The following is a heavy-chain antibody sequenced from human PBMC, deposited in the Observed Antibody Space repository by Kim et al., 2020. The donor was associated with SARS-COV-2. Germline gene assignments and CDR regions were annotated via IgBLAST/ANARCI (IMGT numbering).Heavy chain of an antibody. J-gene: IGHJ4*02. CDR3: VREGLRRWPSFDH. CDR1: GFTFSTYT. Sequence: GGSLRLSCAASGFTFSTYTLDWVRQAPGKGLEWVSSISGVSGDIYYADSVRGRFTISRDNAKNSVSLEMNTLRVDDTAIYYCVREGLRRWPSFDHSGQGT. D-gene: IGHD2-15*01. V-gene: IGHV3-21*01. CDR2: ISGVSGDI.